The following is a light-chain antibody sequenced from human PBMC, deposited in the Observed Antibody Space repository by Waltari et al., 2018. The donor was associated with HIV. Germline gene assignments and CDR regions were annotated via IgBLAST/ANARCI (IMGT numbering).Light chain of an antibody. CDR3: SSYTSSSTPWV. CDR1: SSDVGGYLY. CDR2: DVS. J-gene: IGLJ3*02. V-gene: IGLV2-14*01. Sequence: QSALTQPASVSGSPGQSITISCTGTSSDVGGYLYVSWYQQHPGQAPKLMIYDVSNRPSGVSNRFSGSKSGNTASLTISGLQAEDEADYYCSSYTSSSTPWVFGGGTKLTVL.